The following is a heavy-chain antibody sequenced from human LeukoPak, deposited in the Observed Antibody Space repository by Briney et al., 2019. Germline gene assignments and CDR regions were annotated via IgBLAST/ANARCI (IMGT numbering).Heavy chain of an antibody. J-gene: IGHJ4*02. CDR1: GFTFSSYA. V-gene: IGHV3-23*01. CDR3: AKQDYDILTGYYIIFDY. CDR2: ISGSGGST. Sequence: GGSLRLSCAASGFTFSSYAMSWVRQAPGKGLEWVSAISGSGGSTYYADSVKGRFTISRDNSKNTLYLQMNSLRAEGTAVYYCAKQDYDILTGYYIIFDYWGQGTLVTVSS. D-gene: IGHD3-9*01.